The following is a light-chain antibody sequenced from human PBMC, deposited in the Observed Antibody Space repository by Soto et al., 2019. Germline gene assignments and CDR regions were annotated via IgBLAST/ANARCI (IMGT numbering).Light chain of an antibody. J-gene: IGLJ3*02. CDR1: SSNIGSNY. CDR2: RNN. Sequence: QSVLTQPPSTSGTPGQRVTISCSGSSSNIGSNYVYWYQQLPGMAPKLLIFRNNQRPSGVPDRFSGSKSGTSASLAISGLRSADEAEYYCAAWDDSLSGRVFGGGTKLTVL. CDR3: AAWDDSLSGRV. V-gene: IGLV1-47*01.